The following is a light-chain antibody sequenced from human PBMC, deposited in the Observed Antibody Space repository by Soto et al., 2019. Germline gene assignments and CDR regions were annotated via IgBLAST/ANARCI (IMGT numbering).Light chain of an antibody. J-gene: IGLJ1*01. Sequence: QSALTQPASVSGSPGQSITISCTGTSSDVGGYNYVSWYQQHPGKAPKLMIYDVSNRPSGVSNRFSGSKSGNTASLTISGLQAEDEADYYCSSYTSSFYVFGTGTKLTVL. CDR3: SSYTSSFYV. CDR1: SSDVGGYNY. V-gene: IGLV2-14*01. CDR2: DVS.